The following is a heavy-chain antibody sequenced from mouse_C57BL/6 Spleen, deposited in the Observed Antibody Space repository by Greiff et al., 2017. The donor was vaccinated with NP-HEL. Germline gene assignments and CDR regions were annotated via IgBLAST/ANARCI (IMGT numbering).Heavy chain of an antibody. CDR1: GYAFSSSW. V-gene: IGHV1-82*01. J-gene: IGHJ2*01. CDR3: ARCYGYDPFDY. CDR2: IYPGDGDT. Sequence: VQLQQSGPELVKPGASVKISCKASGYAFSSSWMNWVKQRPGKGLEWIGRIYPGDGDTNYNGKFKGKATLTADKSSSTAYMQLSSLTSEDSAVYFCARCYGYDPFDYWGQGTTLQVSS. D-gene: IGHD2-2*01.